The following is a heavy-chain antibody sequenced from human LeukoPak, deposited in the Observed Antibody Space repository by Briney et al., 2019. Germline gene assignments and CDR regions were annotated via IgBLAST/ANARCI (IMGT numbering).Heavy chain of an antibody. CDR3: AKVDLSYGDSY. CDR1: GDSISSGYY. CDR2: IYHSGTT. J-gene: IGHJ4*02. Sequence: PSETLSLTCTVSGDSISSGYYWSWIRPPPGKGLEWIGSIYHSGTTYYSPSLKSRVTISVDTSKNQFSLRLSSVTAADTAVYYCAKVDLSYGDSYWGQGTLVTVSS. V-gene: IGHV4-38-2*02. D-gene: IGHD4-17*01.